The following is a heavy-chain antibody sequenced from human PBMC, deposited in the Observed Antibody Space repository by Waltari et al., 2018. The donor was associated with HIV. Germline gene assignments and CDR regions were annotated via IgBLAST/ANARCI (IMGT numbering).Heavy chain of an antibody. CDR2: ISYDGDQ. CDR1: GFAFKNFA. CDR3: AKVAGRSGSYSHYYYGMDV. D-gene: IGHD1-26*01. J-gene: IGHJ6*02. V-gene: IGHV3-30*18. Sequence: QVQLVESGGGVVQPGGSLRLSCAASGFAFKNFAIPWVTQAPGKGLEWVAVISYDGDQYYADSVKGRFTISRDNSKKSLFLQMSSLRPEDSAVYYCAKVAGRSGSYSHYYYGMDVWGQGTTVTVS.